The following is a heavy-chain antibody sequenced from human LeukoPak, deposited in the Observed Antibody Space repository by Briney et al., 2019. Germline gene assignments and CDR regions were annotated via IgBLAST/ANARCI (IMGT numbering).Heavy chain of an antibody. V-gene: IGHV1-69*01. D-gene: IGHD5-12*01. CDR2: ITPIFGEA. Sequence: SVKVSCKVSGGTFSSYPISWVRQAPGQGLEWMGEITPIFGEAQNAEKFQGRVTITADEPTSAVYMELTSLRLDDTAMYYCARNSRVASTSGLNYWGQGTLVTVSS. CDR1: GGTFSSYP. CDR3: ARNSRVASTSGLNY. J-gene: IGHJ4*02.